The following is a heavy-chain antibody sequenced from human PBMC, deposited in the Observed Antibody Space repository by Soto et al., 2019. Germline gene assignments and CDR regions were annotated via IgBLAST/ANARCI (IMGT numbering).Heavy chain of an antibody. D-gene: IGHD2-15*01. CDR3: AKDKVVHNSVWDPFDI. Sequence: EEQLLESGGGLVQPGGSLRLSCAASGFTFSDYAMSWVRQAPGKGLEWVSGLGGSNSDTHYAASVEGRFTVSRDNSKSTLFLQMNSLRVEDTAVYYCAKDKVVHNSVWDPFDIWGQGTLVTVSS. CDR2: LGGSNSDT. J-gene: IGHJ3*02. CDR1: GFTFSDYA. V-gene: IGHV3-23*01.